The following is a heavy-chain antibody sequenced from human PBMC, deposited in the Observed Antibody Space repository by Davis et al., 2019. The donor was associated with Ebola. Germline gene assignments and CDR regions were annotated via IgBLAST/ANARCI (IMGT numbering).Heavy chain of an antibody. CDR3: AGNVPAAYY. J-gene: IGHJ4*02. CDR1: GYSFTSYW. D-gene: IGHD2-2*01. Sequence: KISCKGSGYSFTSYWISWVRQAPGQGLEWMGRITPILGIANYAQKFQGRVTITADKSTSTAYMELSSLRSEDTAVYYCAGNVPAAYYWGQGTLVTVSS. V-gene: IGHV1-69*02. CDR2: ITPILGIA.